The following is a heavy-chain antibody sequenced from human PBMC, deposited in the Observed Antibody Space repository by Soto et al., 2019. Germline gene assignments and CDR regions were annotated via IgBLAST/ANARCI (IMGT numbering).Heavy chain of an antibody. D-gene: IGHD2-15*01. CDR1: GSTFTDYY. V-gene: IGHV3-11*01. J-gene: IGHJ5*02. CDR3: ARVVGYCSGGSCQNWFDP. CDR2: SSSSGGTI. Sequence: PGGSLRLSCAASGSTFTDYYMSWIRQAPGKGLEWVSYSSSSGGTIYYADSVKGRFTISRDNAKNSLYLQMNSLRAEDTAVYYCARVVGYCSGGSCQNWFDPWGQGTLVTVSS.